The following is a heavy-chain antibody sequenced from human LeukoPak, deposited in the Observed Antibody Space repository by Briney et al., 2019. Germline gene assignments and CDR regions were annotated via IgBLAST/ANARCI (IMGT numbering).Heavy chain of an antibody. J-gene: IGHJ4*02. CDR3: FKPLGGLDGDAY. Sequence: GGSLRLSCAASGFTVSSNYMSWVRQAPGKGLEWVSVIYSGGSTYYADSVKGRFTISRDNSKNTLYLQMNSLSAEDTAVYYCFKPLGGLDGDAYGGEGTLVTVSS. CDR1: GFTVSSNY. CDR2: IYSGGST. V-gene: IGHV3-66*01. D-gene: IGHD3-16*01.